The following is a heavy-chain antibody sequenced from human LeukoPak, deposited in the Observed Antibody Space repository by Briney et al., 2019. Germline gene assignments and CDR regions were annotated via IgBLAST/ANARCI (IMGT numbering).Heavy chain of an antibody. D-gene: IGHD3-22*01. CDR3: AKDTGYDSSGYYSAYDY. J-gene: IGHJ4*02. V-gene: IGHV3-9*01. Sequence: GGSLRLSCAASGFTFDDYAMHWVRQAPGKGLEWVSGISWNSGSIGYADSVKGRFTISRDNAMNSLYLQMNSLRAEDTALYYCAKDTGYDSSGYYSAYDYWGQGTLVTVSS. CDR1: GFTFDDYA. CDR2: ISWNSGSI.